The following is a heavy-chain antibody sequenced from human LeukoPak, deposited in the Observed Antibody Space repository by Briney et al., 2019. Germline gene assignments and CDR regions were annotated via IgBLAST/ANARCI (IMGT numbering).Heavy chain of an antibody. CDR2: IDPDSGGT. V-gene: IGHV1-2*02. Sequence: GASVKVSCKAPGYTFTDYYTHWVRQAPGQGLGWMGCIDPDSGGTKYGQKFQGRVTMTRDTSINTAYMELSRLRSDDTAVYYCAREYYDSSGIKYAFDIWGQGTMVTVSS. D-gene: IGHD3-22*01. J-gene: IGHJ3*02. CDR3: AREYYDSSGIKYAFDI. CDR1: GYTFTDYY.